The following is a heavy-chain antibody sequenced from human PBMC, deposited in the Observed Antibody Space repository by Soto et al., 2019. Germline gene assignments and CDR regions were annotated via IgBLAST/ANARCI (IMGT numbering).Heavy chain of an antibody. CDR1: GFTFSSYS. Sequence: PGGSLRLSCAASGFTFSSYSMNWVRQAPGKGLEWVSYISSSSSTIYYADFVKGRFTISRDNAKNSLYLQMNGLRAEDTAVYYSARGYPPVYDILTGPNTPGYWGQGTLVTVSS. V-gene: IGHV3-48*01. J-gene: IGHJ4*02. D-gene: IGHD3-9*01. CDR2: ISSSSSTI. CDR3: ARGYPPVYDILTGPNTPGY.